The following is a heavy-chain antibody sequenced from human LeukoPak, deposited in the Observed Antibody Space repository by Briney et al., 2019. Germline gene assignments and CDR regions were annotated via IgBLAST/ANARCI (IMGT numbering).Heavy chain of an antibody. CDR3: ARPVSGSSGWYYNY. V-gene: IGHV4-34*01. CDR1: GGSFSGYY. Sequence: SETLSLTCAVYGGSFSGYYWSWMPQPPGKGLEWIGEINHSESTNYNPSLKSRVAISVDTSKNQFYLKLSSVTAADTAVYYCARPVSGSSGWYYNYWGQGTLVTVSS. J-gene: IGHJ4*02. CDR2: INHSEST. D-gene: IGHD6-19*01.